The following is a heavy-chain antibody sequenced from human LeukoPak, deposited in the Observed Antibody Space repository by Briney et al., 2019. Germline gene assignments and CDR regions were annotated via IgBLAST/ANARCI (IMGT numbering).Heavy chain of an antibody. V-gene: IGHV6-1*01. D-gene: IGHD3-10*01. Sequence: SQTLSLTCAISGDSVSSNSAAWNWIRQSPSRGLEWLGRTYYRSKWYNDYAVSVKSRITINPDTSKNQFSLQLNSVTPEDTAVYYCARGSFSGGSGSSSFDPWGQGTLVTVSS. CDR1: GDSVSSNSAA. J-gene: IGHJ5*02. CDR3: ARGSFSGGSGSSSFDP. CDR2: TYYRSKWYN.